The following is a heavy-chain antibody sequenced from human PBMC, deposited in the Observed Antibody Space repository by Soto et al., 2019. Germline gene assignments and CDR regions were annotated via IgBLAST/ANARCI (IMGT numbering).Heavy chain of an antibody. CDR2: ISYDGSNK. Sequence: GGSLRLSCAASGCTCSSYGMHWVRQAPGKGLEWVAVISYDGSNKYYADSVKGRFTISRDSSKNTLYLQMNSLRAEDTAVYYCAKDPRMGGYYYYYYGMDVWGQGTTVTVSS. V-gene: IGHV3-30*18. J-gene: IGHJ6*02. D-gene: IGHD3-16*01. CDR1: GCTCSSYG. CDR3: AKDPRMGGYYYYYYGMDV.